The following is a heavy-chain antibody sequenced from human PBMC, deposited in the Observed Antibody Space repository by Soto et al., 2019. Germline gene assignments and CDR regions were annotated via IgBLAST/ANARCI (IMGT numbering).Heavy chain of an antibody. CDR2: ISSSGNTI. CDR3: AKMSSENYYDPVFS. D-gene: IGHD3-22*01. V-gene: IGHV3-11*01. CDR1: GFTFSDYY. J-gene: IGHJ4*02. Sequence: QVQLVEYGGGLVKTSGSLRIACAASGFTFSDYYMSWVRQAPGKGLEWVSYISSSGNTIYYADSVKGRFTISRVNDKNAVYLQMNSPRAEDTALYLCAKMSSENYYDPVFSWGQGTLVTVSS.